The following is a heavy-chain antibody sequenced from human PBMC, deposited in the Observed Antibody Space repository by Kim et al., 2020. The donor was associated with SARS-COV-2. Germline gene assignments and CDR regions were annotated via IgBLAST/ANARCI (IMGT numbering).Heavy chain of an antibody. Sequence: SETLSLTCTVSGGSISSSSYYWGWIRQPPGKGLEWIGSIYYSGSTYYNPSLKSRVTISVDTSKNQFSLKLSSVTAADTAVYYCARLNPADTCFDYWGQGTLVTVSS. J-gene: IGHJ4*02. V-gene: IGHV4-39*01. CDR1: GGSISSSSYY. CDR3: ARLNPADTCFDY. CDR2: IYYSGST. D-gene: IGHD2-2*02.